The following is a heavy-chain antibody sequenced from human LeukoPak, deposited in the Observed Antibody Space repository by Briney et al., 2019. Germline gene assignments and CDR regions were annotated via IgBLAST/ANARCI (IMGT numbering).Heavy chain of an antibody. CDR3: ATYINWVAGDV. Sequence: GGSLRLSCAASGFTFSESWMTWVRQVPGQGLEWVAHINHEGGGIQYVDSVKGRFTISRDNAKGSVYLQMNSLRAEDTAVYHCATYINWVAGDVWGQGTTVIVSS. CDR2: INHEGGGI. J-gene: IGHJ6*02. V-gene: IGHV3-7*01. CDR1: GFTFSESW. D-gene: IGHD1-1*01.